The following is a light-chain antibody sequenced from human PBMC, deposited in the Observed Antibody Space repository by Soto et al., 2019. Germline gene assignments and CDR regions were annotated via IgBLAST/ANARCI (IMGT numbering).Light chain of an antibody. CDR1: SSDVGTYNY. Sequence: HSALTQPRSVSGSPGQSVTISCTGTSSDVGTYNYVSWYQQHPGKAPKLLIYDVNKRPSGVPDRFSGSKSGNTASLTISGLQAEDEADYYCCSYAGTYTYVFGTGTKVTVL. CDR3: CSYAGTYTYV. J-gene: IGLJ1*01. CDR2: DVN. V-gene: IGLV2-11*01.